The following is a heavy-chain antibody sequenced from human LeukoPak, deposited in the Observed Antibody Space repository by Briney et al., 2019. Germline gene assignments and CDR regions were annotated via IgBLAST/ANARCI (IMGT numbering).Heavy chain of an antibody. J-gene: IGHJ4*02. CDR1: GFTVSSNY. Sequence: PGGSLRLSCAASGFTVSSNYMSWVRQAPGKGLEWVSVIYSGGSTYYADSVKGRFTISRDNSKNTLYLQMNSLRAEDTAVYYCAREAVRLNYYDSSGYPYWGQGTLVTVSS. V-gene: IGHV3-66*01. CDR3: AREAVRLNYYDSSGYPY. CDR2: IYSGGST. D-gene: IGHD3-22*01.